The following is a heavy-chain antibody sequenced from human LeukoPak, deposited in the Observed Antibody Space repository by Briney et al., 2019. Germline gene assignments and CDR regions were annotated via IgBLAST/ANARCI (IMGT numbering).Heavy chain of an antibody. V-gene: IGHV4-59*08. CDR1: GGSISSYY. CDR3: ASLGGRDGYNLLDY. D-gene: IGHD5-12*01. Sequence: SETLSLTCTVSGGSISSYYWSWIRQPPGKGLEWIGYIYYSGSTNYNPSLKSRATISVDTTKNQFSLKLISITAADATAYYYASLGGRDGYNLLDYWGQGTLVTVSS. J-gene: IGHJ4*02. CDR2: IYYSGST.